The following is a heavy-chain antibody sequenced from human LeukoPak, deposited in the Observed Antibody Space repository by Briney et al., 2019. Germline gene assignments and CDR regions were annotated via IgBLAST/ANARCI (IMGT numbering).Heavy chain of an antibody. CDR1: GYTFTDYS. J-gene: IGHJ4*02. CDR2: INPDSGDT. Sequence: ASVKVSCKASGYTFTDYSMHWVWQAPGQGLEWVGWINPDSGDTDYAQKFQGRVTMTRDTSISTAYLEVSRLTSDDTAVYFCARDAIAAAGAGAWGQGTLVTVSS. CDR3: ARDAIAAAGAGA. D-gene: IGHD6-13*01. V-gene: IGHV1-2*02.